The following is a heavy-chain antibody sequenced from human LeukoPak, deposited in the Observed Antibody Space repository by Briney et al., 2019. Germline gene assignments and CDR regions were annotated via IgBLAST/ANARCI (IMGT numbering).Heavy chain of an antibody. CDR2: ISSSGSTI. D-gene: IGHD3-10*01. J-gene: IGHJ4*02. CDR1: GFTFSSYE. CDR3: ARVGGSVWFGDGVYFDY. V-gene: IGHV3-48*03. Sequence: GGSLRLSCAASGFTFSSYEMNWVRQAPGKGLEWVSYISSSGSTIYYADSVKGRFTISRDNAKNSLYLQMNSLRAEDTAVYYCARVGGSVWFGDGVYFDYWGQGTLVTVSS.